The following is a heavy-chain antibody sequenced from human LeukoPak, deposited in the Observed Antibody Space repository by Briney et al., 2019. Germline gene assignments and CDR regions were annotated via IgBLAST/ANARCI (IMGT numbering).Heavy chain of an antibody. CDR1: GGSISSYY. D-gene: IGHD6-13*01. J-gene: IGHJ4*02. CDR3: ARGQPIAAAGIPFDY. V-gene: IGHV4-59*01. CDR2: IYYSGST. Sequence: KPSETLSLTCTVSGGSISSYYWSWIRQPPGKGLEWIGYIYYSGSTNYNPSLKSRVTILVDTSKNQFSLKLSSVTAADTAVYYCARGQPIAAAGIPFDYWGQGTLVTVSS.